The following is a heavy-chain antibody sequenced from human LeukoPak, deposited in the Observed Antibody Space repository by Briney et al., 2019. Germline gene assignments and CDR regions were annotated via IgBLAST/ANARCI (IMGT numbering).Heavy chain of an antibody. CDR2: IYYSGST. CDR1: GGSISSYY. J-gene: IGHJ4*02. D-gene: IGHD2-15*01. Sequence: SETLSLTCTVSGGSISSYYWSWIRQPPGEGLEWIGYIYYSGSTNYNPSLKSRVTISVDTSKNQFSLKLSSVTAADTAVYYCARHVDCSGGSCYEQYYFDYWGQGTLVTVSS. CDR3: ARHVDCSGGSCYEQYYFDY. V-gene: IGHV4-59*08.